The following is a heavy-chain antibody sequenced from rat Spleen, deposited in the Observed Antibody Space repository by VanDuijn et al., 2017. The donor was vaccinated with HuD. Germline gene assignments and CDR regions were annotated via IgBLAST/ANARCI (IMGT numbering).Heavy chain of an antibody. Sequence: EVQLVVSGGGVVQSGRSMKLSCAASGFTFSDYYMAWVRQAPTKGLEWVASIIYDGTRTFYRDSVKGRFTISRDTAKSTLYLEMDSLRSEDTATYYCVRQGYLRDWYFDFWGPGTMVTVSS. CDR3: VRQGYLRDWYFDF. CDR2: IIYDGTRT. J-gene: IGHJ1*01. D-gene: IGHD2-7*01. CDR1: GFTFSDYY. V-gene: IGHV5-22*01.